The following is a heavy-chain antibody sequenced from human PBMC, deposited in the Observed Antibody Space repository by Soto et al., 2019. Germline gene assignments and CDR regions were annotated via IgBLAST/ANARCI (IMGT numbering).Heavy chain of an antibody. V-gene: IGHV3-30-3*01. CDR1: GVPFSSYS. CDR3: ARPSTFDY. J-gene: IGHJ4*02. Sequence: GGSLILSCAASGVPFSSYSMHWVRQAPGKGLEWVAVISYDGSNKYYADSVKGRFTISRDNSKNTLYLQMNSLRAEDTAVYYCARPSTFDYWGQGTLVTVSS. D-gene: IGHD6-6*01. CDR2: ISYDGSNK.